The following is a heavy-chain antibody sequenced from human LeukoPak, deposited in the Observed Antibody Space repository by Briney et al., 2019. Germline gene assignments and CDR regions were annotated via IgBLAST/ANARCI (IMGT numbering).Heavy chain of an antibody. D-gene: IGHD6-6*01. CDR3: ACRDLTSTWSLP. V-gene: IGHV5-51*01. Sequence: ESLKISCQGFGYSFTSYWIGLVRQTPGKGMEWVGVIYPGDYRIRYNPSFQGQVTISIGKSISTAYLQWVSLKASDTAMYYCACRDLTSTWSLPWGQGTLVTVSS. CDR1: GYSFTSYW. J-gene: IGHJ5*02. CDR2: IYPGDYRI.